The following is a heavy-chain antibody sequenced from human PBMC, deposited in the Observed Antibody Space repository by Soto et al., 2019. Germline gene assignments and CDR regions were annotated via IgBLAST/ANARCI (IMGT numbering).Heavy chain of an antibody. Sequence: QVQLVQSGAEVKKPGASVKVSCKASGYTFTSYAINWVRQAPGQGLEWMGWINTYFANTNYAQHLQGRVTMTTDTSTSTAYMELRSLRSDDTAVYYCARAPYGLFDSWGQGTLVSVSS. CDR2: INTYFANT. CDR1: GYTFTSYA. D-gene: IGHD3-10*01. V-gene: IGHV1-18*01. J-gene: IGHJ4*02. CDR3: ARAPYGLFDS.